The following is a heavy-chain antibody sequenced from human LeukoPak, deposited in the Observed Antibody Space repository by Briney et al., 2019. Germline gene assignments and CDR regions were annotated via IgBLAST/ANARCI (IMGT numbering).Heavy chain of an antibody. CDR1: GGSISSYY. CDR2: IYYSGST. D-gene: IGHD2-2*01. J-gene: IGHJ5*02. Sequence: SETLSLTCTVSGGSISSYYRSWIRQPPGKGREWIGYIYYSGSTNNNTSLKSRVTISVDTSKNQFSLKLSSVTAADTAVYYCARVQVVPAAMGYDWFDPWGQGTLVTVSS. CDR3: ARVQVVPAAMGYDWFDP. V-gene: IGHV4-59*01.